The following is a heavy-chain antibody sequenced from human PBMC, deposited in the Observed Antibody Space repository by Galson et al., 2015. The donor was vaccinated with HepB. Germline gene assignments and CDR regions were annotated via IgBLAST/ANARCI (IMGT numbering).Heavy chain of an antibody. CDR2: ISHNGGST. D-gene: IGHD2-8*02. CDR3: ARVGSWWWPYDY. V-gene: IGHV3-23*01. J-gene: IGHJ4*02. Sequence: SLRLSCAASGFTFSSYAMSWVRQAPGKGLEWASSISHNGGSTHYADPVKGRFTISRDNSKNTLNLQMSNLRAEDTAVYYCARVGSWWWPYDYWGRGTLVTVSS. CDR1: GFTFSSYA.